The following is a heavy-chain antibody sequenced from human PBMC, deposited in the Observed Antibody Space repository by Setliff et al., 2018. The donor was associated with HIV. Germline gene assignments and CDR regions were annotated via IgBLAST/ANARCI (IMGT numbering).Heavy chain of an antibody. CDR2: IYYSGST. CDR3: ASRGYCSGGSCYIYYYYYGMDV. V-gene: IGHV4-39*01. J-gene: IGHJ6*02. Sequence: SETLSLTCTVSGGSISSSSYYWGWIRQPPGKGLEWIGSIYYSGSTYYNPSLKSRVTISVDTSKNQFSPKLSSVTAADTAVYYCASRGYCSGGSCYIYYYYYGMDVWGQGTTGTVS. D-gene: IGHD2-15*01. CDR1: GGSISSSSYY.